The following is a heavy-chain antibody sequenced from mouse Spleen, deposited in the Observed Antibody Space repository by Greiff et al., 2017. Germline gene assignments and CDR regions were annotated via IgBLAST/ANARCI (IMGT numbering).Heavy chain of an antibody. CDR2: ISDGGSYT. V-gene: IGHV5-4*01. CDR3: AREGSTVVSHFDY. CDR1: GFTFSSYA. J-gene: IGHJ2*01. D-gene: IGHD1-1*01. Sequence: EVKLVESGGGLVKPGGSLKLSCAASGFTFSSYAMSWVRQTPEKRLEWVATISDGGSYTYYPDNVKGRFTISRDNAKNNLYLQISQLKSEDTAMYYCAREGSTVVSHFDYWGQGTTLTVSS.